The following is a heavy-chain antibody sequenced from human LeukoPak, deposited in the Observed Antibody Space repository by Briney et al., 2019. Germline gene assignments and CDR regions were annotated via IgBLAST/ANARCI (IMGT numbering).Heavy chain of an antibody. V-gene: IGHV3-7*01. D-gene: IGHD3-10*01. J-gene: IGHJ4*02. Sequence: GGSLRLSCAASGFTFSNYWMTWVRQSPGKGLEWVAIIKPDGSDRYSVDSEKGRFTVSRDNAKNSLYLQMSSLRAEDMAVYYCARGGHRQKEFWGQGTLVTVSS. CDR3: ARGGHRQKEF. CDR1: GFTFSNYW. CDR2: IKPDGSDR.